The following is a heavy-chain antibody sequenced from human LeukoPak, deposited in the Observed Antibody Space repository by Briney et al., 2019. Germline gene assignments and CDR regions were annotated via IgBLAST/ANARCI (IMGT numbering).Heavy chain of an antibody. D-gene: IGHD6-19*01. CDR2: MNPNSGNT. Sequence: ASVKVSCKASGYTSTSYDINWVRQATGQGLEWMGWMNPNSGNTGYAQKFQGRVTMTRNTSISTAYMELSSLRSEDTAVYYCARRAPRLSKGIAVAGTRLDFDYWGQGTLVTVSS. CDR3: ARRAPRLSKGIAVAGTRLDFDY. V-gene: IGHV1-8*01. J-gene: IGHJ4*02. CDR1: GYTSTSYD.